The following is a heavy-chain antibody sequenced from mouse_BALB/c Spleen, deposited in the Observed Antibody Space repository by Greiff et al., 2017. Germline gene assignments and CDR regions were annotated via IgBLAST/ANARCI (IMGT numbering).Heavy chain of an antibody. J-gene: IGHJ4*01. D-gene: IGHD3-1*01. CDR1: GYTFTDYN. CDR3: TRSGTSPSMDY. CDR2: IYPYNGGT. V-gene: IGHV1S29*02. Sequence: VQLKESGPELVKPGASVKISCKASGYTFTDYNMHWVKQSHGKSLEWIGYIYPYNGGTGYNQKFKGKAKLTAVTSASTAYMELSSLTNEDSAVYYCTRSGTSPSMDYWGQGTSVTVSS.